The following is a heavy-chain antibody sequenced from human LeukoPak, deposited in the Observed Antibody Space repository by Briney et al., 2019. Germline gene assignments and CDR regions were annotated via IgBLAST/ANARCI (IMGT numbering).Heavy chain of an antibody. D-gene: IGHD3-3*01. Sequence: SETLSLTCTVSGGSISSYYWSWIRQPPGKGLEWIGYIYTSGSTNYNPSLKCRVTISVDTSKNQFSLKLSSVTAADTAVYYCARSITIFGVVTPQYYMDVWGKGTTVTVSS. V-gene: IGHV4-4*09. CDR3: ARSITIFGVVTPQYYMDV. J-gene: IGHJ6*03. CDR2: IYTSGST. CDR1: GGSISSYY.